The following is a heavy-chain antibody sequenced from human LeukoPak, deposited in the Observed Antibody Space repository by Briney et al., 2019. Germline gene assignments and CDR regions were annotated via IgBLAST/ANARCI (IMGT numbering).Heavy chain of an antibody. CDR1: GFTFSSYG. D-gene: IGHD3-22*01. Sequence: GRSLRLSCAASGFTFSSYGMHWVRQAPGKGLEWVAVISYDGSIKYYADSVKGRFTISRDNSKNTLYLQMNSLRAEDTAVYYCAKVAILGYYDSSGYYAEYFQHWGQGTLVTVSS. CDR2: ISYDGSIK. J-gene: IGHJ1*01. CDR3: AKVAILGYYDSSGYYAEYFQH. V-gene: IGHV3-30*18.